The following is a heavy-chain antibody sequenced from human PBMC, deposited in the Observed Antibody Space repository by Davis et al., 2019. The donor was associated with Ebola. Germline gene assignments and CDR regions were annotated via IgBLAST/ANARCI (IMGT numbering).Heavy chain of an antibody. CDR3: ARDREYGYYGMDV. V-gene: IGHV3-23*01. J-gene: IGHJ6*02. CDR1: GFTFSSYA. D-gene: IGHD2/OR15-2a*01. CDR2: ISGSGGST. Sequence: GESLKISCAASGFTFSSYAMSWVRQAPGKGLEWVSAISGSGGSTYYAGSVKGRFTISRDNSKNTLYLQMNSLRAEDTAVYYCARDREYGYYGMDVWGQGTTVTVSS.